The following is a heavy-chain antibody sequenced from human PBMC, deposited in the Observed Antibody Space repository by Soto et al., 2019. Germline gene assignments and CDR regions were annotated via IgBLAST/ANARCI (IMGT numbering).Heavy chain of an antibody. Sequence: GGSLRLSCAASGFTFSNAWMSWVRQAPGKGLEWVGRIKSKTDGGTTDYAAPVKGRFTISRDDSKNTLYLQMNSLKTEDTAVYYCITGREITGYYGMDVWGQGTTLTVSS. J-gene: IGHJ6*02. CDR2: IKSKTDGGTT. V-gene: IGHV3-15*01. CDR3: ITGREITGYYGMDV. CDR1: GFTFSNAW. D-gene: IGHD1-26*01.